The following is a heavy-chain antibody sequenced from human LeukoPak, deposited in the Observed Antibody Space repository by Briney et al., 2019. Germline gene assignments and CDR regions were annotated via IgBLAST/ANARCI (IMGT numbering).Heavy chain of an antibody. Sequence: SETLSLTCTVSGGSISSYYWSWIRQPPGKGLEWIGYIYYSGSTNYNPSLKSRVTISVDTSKNQSSLKLSSVTAADTAVYYCAREGNSGYYYDPRYFDYWGQGTLVTVSS. CDR3: AREGNSGYYYDPRYFDY. J-gene: IGHJ4*02. V-gene: IGHV4-59*01. CDR1: GGSISSYY. D-gene: IGHD3-22*01. CDR2: IYYSGST.